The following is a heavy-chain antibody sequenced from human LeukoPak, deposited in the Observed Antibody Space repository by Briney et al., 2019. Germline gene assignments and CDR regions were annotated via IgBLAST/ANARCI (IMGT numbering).Heavy chain of an antibody. Sequence: ASVKVSCKASGYTFTSYGISWVRQAPGQGLEWMGWISAYNGNTNYAQKLQGRVTMTTDTSTSTAYMGLRSLRSDDTAVYYCARDLIDASRYSSGYPESGYWGQGTLVTVSS. V-gene: IGHV1-18*01. CDR2: ISAYNGNT. CDR1: GYTFTSYG. D-gene: IGHD3-22*01. J-gene: IGHJ4*02. CDR3: ARDLIDASRYSSGYPESGY.